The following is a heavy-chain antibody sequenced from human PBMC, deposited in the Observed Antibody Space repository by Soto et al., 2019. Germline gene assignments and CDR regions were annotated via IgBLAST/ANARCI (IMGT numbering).Heavy chain of an antibody. CDR3: ATLKGGLGYCIRSSCYTLDLQYV. V-gene: IGHV1-46*01. CDR1: GYTFTSYY. Sequence: GASVKVSCKASGYTFTSYYMHWVRQAPGQGLEWMGIINPSGGSTSYAQKFQGRVTMTRDTSTSTVYMELSSLRSEDTAVYYCATLKGGLGYCIRSSCYTLDLQYVSAQGSTDTVS. J-gene: IGHJ6*02. D-gene: IGHD2-2*02. CDR2: INPSGGST.